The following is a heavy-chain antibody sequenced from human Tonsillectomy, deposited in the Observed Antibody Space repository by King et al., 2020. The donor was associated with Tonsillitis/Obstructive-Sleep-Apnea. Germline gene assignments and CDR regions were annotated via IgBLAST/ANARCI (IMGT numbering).Heavy chain of an antibody. J-gene: IGHJ4*02. Sequence: QLVQSGAEVKKPGSSVKVSCKASGGTFSSYAISWVRQAPGQGLEWMGGIIPIFGTANYAQKVQGRVTITADESTSTAYMELSSLRSEDTAVYSCARGSGYCSGGSCYHYFDCWGQGTLVTVSS. V-gene: IGHV1-69*12. CDR1: GGTFSSYA. D-gene: IGHD2-15*01. CDR2: IIPIFGTA. CDR3: ARGSGYCSGGSCYHYFDC.